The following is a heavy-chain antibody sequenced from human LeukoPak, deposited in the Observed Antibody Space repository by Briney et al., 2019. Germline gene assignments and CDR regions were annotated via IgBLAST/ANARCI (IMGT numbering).Heavy chain of an antibody. CDR2: ISYDGSNK. CDR3: ARDSLRYCSSTSCYPINAFDI. V-gene: IGHV3-30-3*01. J-gene: IGHJ3*02. CDR1: GFTFSSYA. D-gene: IGHD2-2*01. Sequence: GGSLRLSCAASGFTFSSYAMHWVRQAPGKGLEWVAVISYDGSNKYYADSVKGRFTISRGNSKNTLYLQMNSLRAEDTAVYYCARDSLRYCSSTSCYPINAFDIWGQGTMVTVSS.